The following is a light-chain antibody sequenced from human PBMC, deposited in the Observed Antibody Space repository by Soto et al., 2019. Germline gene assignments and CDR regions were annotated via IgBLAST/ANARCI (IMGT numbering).Light chain of an antibody. V-gene: IGLV3-25*03. J-gene: IGLJ1*01. Sequence: SYELTQPPSVSVSPGQTARITCSGDALPKQYAHWYQQKPGQAPVLVIYKDSERPSGIPERFSGSSSGTTVTLTISGVQAEDEADYYCQSSDSSGTSYVFGTGTQLTVL. CDR2: KDS. CDR1: ALPKQY. CDR3: QSSDSSGTSYV.